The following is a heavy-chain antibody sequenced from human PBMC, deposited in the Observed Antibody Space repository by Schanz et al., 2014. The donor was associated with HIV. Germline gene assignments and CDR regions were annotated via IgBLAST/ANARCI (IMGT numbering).Heavy chain of an antibody. CDR3: VRGESATWLFDYFGD. D-gene: IGHD3-16*01. CDR1: GFPFGSYA. V-gene: IGHV3-23*01. CDR2: ISGSGDNT. J-gene: IGHJ4*02. Sequence: EIQLLESGGGLVQPGGSLRLSCAASGFPFGSYAMSWVRQAPGKALEWVSAISGSGDNTYYADSVKGRLTFSRDNSKGIVYLQMNNVRVDDTAVYICVRGESATWLFDYFGDWGQGTLITVSS.